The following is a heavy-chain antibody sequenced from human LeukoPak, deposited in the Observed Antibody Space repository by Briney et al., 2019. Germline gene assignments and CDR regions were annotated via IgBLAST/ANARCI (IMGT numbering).Heavy chain of an antibody. CDR2: INWNGGNT. D-gene: IGHD3-10*01. J-gene: IGHJ4*02. CDR1: GFTFDDYG. V-gene: IGHV3-20*04. Sequence: GGSLRLSCAASGFTFDDYGMSWVRQAPGKGLEWVAGINWNGGNTGYSDSVKGRFTISRDNAKNSLYLQMDSLRAEDTAVYYCAKDTPMVRGVYYFDYWGQGTLVTVSS. CDR3: AKDTPMVRGVYYFDY.